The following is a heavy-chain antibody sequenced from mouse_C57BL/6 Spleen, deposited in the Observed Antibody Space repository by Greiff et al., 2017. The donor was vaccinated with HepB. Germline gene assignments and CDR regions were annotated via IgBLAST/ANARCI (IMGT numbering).Heavy chain of an antibody. CDR3: ARGGTVVAGNYFDY. Sequence: DVMLVESGGGLVKPGGSLKLSCAASGFTFSSYAMSWVRQTPEKRLEWVATISDGGSYTYYPDNVKGRFTISRDNAKNNLYLQMSHLKSEDTAMYYCARGGTVVAGNYFDYWGQGTTLTVSS. CDR2: ISDGGSYT. D-gene: IGHD1-1*01. J-gene: IGHJ2*01. V-gene: IGHV5-4*03. CDR1: GFTFSSYA.